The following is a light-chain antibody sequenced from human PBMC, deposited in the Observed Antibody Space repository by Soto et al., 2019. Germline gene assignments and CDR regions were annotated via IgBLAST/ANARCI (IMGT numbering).Light chain of an antibody. V-gene: IGKV3-20*01. CDR3: QQYGGSTRFT. CDR1: QSVSRND. Sequence: EIVWTQSPGTLSLSPGERATLACRASQSVSRNDLAWYQQKPGQAPRLLIYGASSRATGIPDRFSGSGSGTYFSLTISSLEPEDFAVYYRQQYGGSTRFTFGGGTKVEIK. J-gene: IGKJ4*01. CDR2: GAS.